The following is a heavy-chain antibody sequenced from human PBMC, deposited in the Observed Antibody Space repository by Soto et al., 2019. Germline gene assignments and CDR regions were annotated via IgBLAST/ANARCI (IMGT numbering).Heavy chain of an antibody. J-gene: IGHJ6*02. CDR1: GFTFSGYG. CDR3: AKDRSAMVPFYGMDV. D-gene: IGHD5-18*01. Sequence: GGSLRLSCAASGFTFSGYGMHWVRQAPGKGLEWVAVISYDGSNKYYADSVKGRFTISRDNSKNTLYLQMNSLRAEDTAVYYCAKDRSAMVPFYGMDVWGQGTTVTVSS. V-gene: IGHV3-30*18. CDR2: ISYDGSNK.